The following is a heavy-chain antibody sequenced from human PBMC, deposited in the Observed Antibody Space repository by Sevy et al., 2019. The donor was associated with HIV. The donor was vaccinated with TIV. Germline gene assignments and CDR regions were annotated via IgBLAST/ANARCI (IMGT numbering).Heavy chain of an antibody. Sequence: GGSLRLSCAASGFTFTSYYMHRVRQPPGKGLVWVSHINTDGKIIRYADSVKGRFTTSRDNAKNTLYLQMNSLRAEDTAVYYCARGSRGTFGSWGQGTLVTVSS. CDR2: INTDGKII. CDR3: ARGSRGTFGS. V-gene: IGHV3-74*01. J-gene: IGHJ4*02. CDR1: GFTFTSYY. D-gene: IGHD1-26*01.